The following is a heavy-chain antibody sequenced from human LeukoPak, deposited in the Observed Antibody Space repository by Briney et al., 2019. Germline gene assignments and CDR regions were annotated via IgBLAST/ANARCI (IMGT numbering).Heavy chain of an antibody. CDR2: ISASGGST. Sequence: GGSLRLSCAASGFTFSSYAMSWVRQAPGKGLEWVAAISASGGSTYYAASVKGRFTISRNNSKNTLYLQMNLLRAADTAVYSCAKGRPITMVRGVLFDYWGQGTLVTVSS. CDR1: GFTFSSYA. D-gene: IGHD3-10*01. CDR3: AKGRPITMVRGVLFDY. V-gene: IGHV3-23*01. J-gene: IGHJ4*02.